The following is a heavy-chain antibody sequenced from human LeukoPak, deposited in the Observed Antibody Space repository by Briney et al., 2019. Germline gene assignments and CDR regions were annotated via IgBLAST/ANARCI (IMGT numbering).Heavy chain of an antibody. Sequence: PGGSLRLSCAASGFTFSTYAMSWVRQAPGKGLEWVSAISGRDDSTYYADSVKGRFTISRDNSKNTLYLQMNSLRAEDTAVYYCAKDRLRGVIPYYFDYWGQGTLVTVSS. V-gene: IGHV3-23*01. CDR2: ISGRDDST. J-gene: IGHJ4*02. CDR3: AKDRLRGVIPYYFDY. D-gene: IGHD3-10*01. CDR1: GFTFSTYA.